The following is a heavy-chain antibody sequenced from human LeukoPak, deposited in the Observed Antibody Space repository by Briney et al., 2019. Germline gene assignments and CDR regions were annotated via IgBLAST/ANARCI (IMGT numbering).Heavy chain of an antibody. CDR2: IIPIFGTA. CDR3: ARDLGLGGSYYNFDY. D-gene: IGHD1-26*01. Sequence: SVKASCKASGGTFSSYAISWVRQAPGQGLEWMGRIIPIFGTANYAQKFQGRVTITTDESTSTAYMELSSLRSEDTAVYYCARDLGLGGSYYNFDYWGQGTLVTVSS. V-gene: IGHV1-69*05. CDR1: GGTFSSYA. J-gene: IGHJ4*02.